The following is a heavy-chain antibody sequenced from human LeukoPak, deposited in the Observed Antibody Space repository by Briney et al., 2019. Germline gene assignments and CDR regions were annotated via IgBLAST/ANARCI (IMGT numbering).Heavy chain of an antibody. CDR3: ARGPLRIAARPRAYAFDI. J-gene: IGHJ3*02. V-gene: IGHV4-31*03. CDR2: IYYSGST. CDR1: GGSISSGGYY. D-gene: IGHD6-6*01. Sequence: SETLSLTCTVSGGSISSGGYYWSWIRQHPGKGLEWIGYIYYSGSTYYNPSLKSRVTISVDTSKNQFSLKLSSVTAADTAVYYCARGPLRIAARPRAYAFDIWGQGTMVTVSS.